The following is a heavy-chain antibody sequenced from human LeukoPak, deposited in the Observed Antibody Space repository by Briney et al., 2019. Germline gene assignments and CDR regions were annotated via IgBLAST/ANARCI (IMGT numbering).Heavy chain of an antibody. D-gene: IGHD6-13*01. CDR3: ARVPLYSSSWYAH. Sequence: GASVKVYCKASGYTFTSYDINWVRQATGRGLEWTGWMNPNSGNTGYAQKFQGRVTMTRNTSISTAYMELSSLRSEDTAVYYCARVPLYSSSWYAHWGQGTLVTVSS. CDR1: GYTFTSYD. J-gene: IGHJ5*02. CDR2: MNPNSGNT. V-gene: IGHV1-8*01.